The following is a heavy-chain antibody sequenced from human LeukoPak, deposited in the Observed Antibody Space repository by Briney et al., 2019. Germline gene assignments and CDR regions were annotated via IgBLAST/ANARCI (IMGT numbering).Heavy chain of an antibody. Sequence: GASVKVSCKVSGYTLTELSMHWVRQAPGKGLEWMGGFDPEDGETIYAQKFQGRVTMTEDTSTDTAYMELSSLRSEDTAVYYCATGPKWLRYAYNWFDPWGRGTLVTVSS. CDR3: ATGPKWLRYAYNWFDP. CDR2: FDPEDGET. CDR1: GYTLTELS. D-gene: IGHD5-12*01. J-gene: IGHJ5*02. V-gene: IGHV1-24*01.